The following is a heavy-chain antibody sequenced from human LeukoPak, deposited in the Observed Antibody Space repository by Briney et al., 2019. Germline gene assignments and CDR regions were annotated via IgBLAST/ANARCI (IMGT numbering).Heavy chain of an antibody. CDR2: INPKSGGT. CDR3: ARDIGQGSSWLYDY. D-gene: IGHD6-13*01. V-gene: IGHV1-2*02. J-gene: IGHJ4*02. CDR1: GYTFTGYY. Sequence: ASVKVSCKASGYTFTGYYMHWVRQAPGQGLEWMGWINPKSGGTNHAQKFQGRVTMTRDTSITTAYMELSSLRSADTALYYCARDIGQGSSWLYDYWGQGTLVTVSS.